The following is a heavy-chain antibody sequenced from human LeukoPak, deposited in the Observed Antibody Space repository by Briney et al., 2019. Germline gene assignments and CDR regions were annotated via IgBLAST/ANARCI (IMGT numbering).Heavy chain of an antibody. CDR2: ISYDGTYA. V-gene: IGHV3-30*04. D-gene: IGHD2/OR15-2a*01. J-gene: IGHJ4*02. Sequence: PGGSLRLSCAASGLTFSSLAMDWVRQAPGKGLEWVGDISYDGTYASYAASVRGRFTISRDNSKNTLYLQMNSLRTEDTAVYYCATESSLSNWGRGTLVTVSS. CDR3: ATESSLSN. CDR1: GLTFSSLA.